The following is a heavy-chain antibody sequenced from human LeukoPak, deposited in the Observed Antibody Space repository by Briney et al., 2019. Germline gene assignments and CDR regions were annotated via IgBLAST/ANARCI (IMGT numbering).Heavy chain of an antibody. D-gene: IGHD2-15*01. CDR2: VSPYTGNG. CDR3: AKVKTSGHDALDV. J-gene: IGHJ3*01. CDR1: GYTFRNFG. Sequence: ASVKVSCKASGYTFRNFGINWVRQAPGQGPGWMGWVSPYTGNGRYVEKFQGRLTFTTDASTTTAYMELRGLSLDDTAMYFCAKVKTSGHDALDVWGQGTMLTVSS. V-gene: IGHV1-18*01.